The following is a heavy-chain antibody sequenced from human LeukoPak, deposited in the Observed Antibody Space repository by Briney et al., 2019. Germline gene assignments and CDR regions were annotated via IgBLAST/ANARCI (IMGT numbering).Heavy chain of an antibody. Sequence: GGSLRLSCAASGFTFDDYGMSWVRQAPGKGLGWVSGINWNGGSTGYADSVKGRFTISRDNAKNSLYLQMNSLRAEDTALYYCARVEYSSGWSDFDYWGQGTLVTVSS. CDR2: INWNGGST. D-gene: IGHD6-19*01. CDR1: GFTFDDYG. V-gene: IGHV3-20*04. J-gene: IGHJ4*02. CDR3: ARVEYSSGWSDFDY.